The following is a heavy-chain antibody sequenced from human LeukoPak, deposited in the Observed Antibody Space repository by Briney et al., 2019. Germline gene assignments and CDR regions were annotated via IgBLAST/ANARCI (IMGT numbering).Heavy chain of an antibody. J-gene: IGHJ4*02. CDR3: ARHEFDSGSLPYFDY. D-gene: IGHD3-10*01. Sequence: SETLSLTGTVSGGSIRGYCWSWIRQPPGKGLDWIGYIYYSGSTNYNPSLKSRVTISVDTSKNQFSLKLSAVTASDTAVYYCARHEFDSGSLPYFDYWGQGILVTVSS. CDR2: IYYSGST. V-gene: IGHV4-59*08. CDR1: GGSIRGYC.